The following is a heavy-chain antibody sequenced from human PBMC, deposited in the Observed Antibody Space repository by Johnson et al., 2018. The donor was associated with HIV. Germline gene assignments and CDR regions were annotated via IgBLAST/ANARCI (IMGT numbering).Heavy chain of an antibody. CDR1: GFSVSSNY. CDR3: ARHYGWGDHWDAFDI. CDR2: INSDGSST. Sequence: VQLVESGGGLVQPGGSLRLSCSASGFSVSSNYMTWVRQAPGKGLEWVSRINSDGSSTNYADSVKGRFTISRDNAKNTLYLQMSSLRAEDTAVYYCARHYGWGDHWDAFDIWGQGTMVTVSS. D-gene: IGHD4-17*01. V-gene: IGHV3-74*02. J-gene: IGHJ3*02.